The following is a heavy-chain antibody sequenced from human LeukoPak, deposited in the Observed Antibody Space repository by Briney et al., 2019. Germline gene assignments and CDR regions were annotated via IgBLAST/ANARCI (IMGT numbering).Heavy chain of an antibody. J-gene: IGHJ4*02. V-gene: IGHV4-34*01. CDR3: ARGRIGFGELLSYYFGY. D-gene: IGHD3-10*01. Sequence: SETLSLTCAVYGGSFSGYYWSWIRQPPGKGLEWIGEINHSGSTNYNPSLKSRVTISVDMSKNQFSLKLSSVTAADTAVYYCARGRIGFGELLSYYFGYWGQGTLVTVSS. CDR2: INHSGST. CDR1: GGSFSGYY.